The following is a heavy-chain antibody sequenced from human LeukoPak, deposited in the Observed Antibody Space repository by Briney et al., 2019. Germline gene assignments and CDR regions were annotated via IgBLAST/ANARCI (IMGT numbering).Heavy chain of an antibody. CDR2: INPNSGGT. Sequence: ASVKVSCKASGYIFTSYYMHWVRQAPGQGLEWMGWINPNSGGTNYAQKFQGRVTMTRDTSISTAYMELSRLRSDDTAVYYCARVAEYDILTGSTDYFDYWGQGTLVTVSS. CDR3: ARVAEYDILTGSTDYFDY. D-gene: IGHD3-9*01. V-gene: IGHV1-2*02. CDR1: GYIFTSYY. J-gene: IGHJ4*02.